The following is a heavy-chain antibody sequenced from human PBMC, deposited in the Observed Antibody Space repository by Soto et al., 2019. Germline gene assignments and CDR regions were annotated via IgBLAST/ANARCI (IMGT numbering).Heavy chain of an antibody. V-gene: IGHV3-9*01. CDR1: GFTFDDYA. CDR3: AMRITMVRGVIPHDACDI. D-gene: IGHD3-10*01. CDR2: ISWNSGSI. J-gene: IGHJ3*02. Sequence: LRLSCAASGFTFDDYAMHWVRQAPGKGLEWVSGISWNSGSIGYADSVKGRFTISRDNAKNSLYLQMNSLRAEDTALYYCAMRITMVRGVIPHDACDIWGQGTMVTVSS.